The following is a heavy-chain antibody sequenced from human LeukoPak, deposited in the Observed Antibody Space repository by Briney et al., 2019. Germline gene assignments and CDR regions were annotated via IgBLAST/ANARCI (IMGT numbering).Heavy chain of an antibody. J-gene: IGHJ4*02. D-gene: IGHD4-11*01. Sequence: SETLSLTCTVSGYSISSGYYWGWIRQPPGKGLEWIVSIYHSGSTYYNPSLMTRVTMSVDTSKNQFALKLSSVTAADTAVYYCARDHDYGNYVNDYWGQGTLVTVSS. CDR1: GYSISSGYY. CDR2: IYHSGST. CDR3: ARDHDYGNYVNDY. V-gene: IGHV4-38-2*02.